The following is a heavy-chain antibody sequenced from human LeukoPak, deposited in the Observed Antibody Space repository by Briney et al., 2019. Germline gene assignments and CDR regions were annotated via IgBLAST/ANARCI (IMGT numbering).Heavy chain of an antibody. J-gene: IGHJ4*02. CDR2: ISGSGGST. V-gene: IGHV3-23*01. D-gene: IGHD2-2*01. Sequence: GGSLRLSCAASGFTFSSYAMSWVRQAPGKGLEWVSAISGSGGSTYYADSVKGRFTISRDNSKNTLFLHMNSLRAEDTAIFYCAKHVAVLPAPRNYYFDYWGQGTLVTVSS. CDR1: GFTFSSYA. CDR3: AKHVAVLPAPRNYYFDY.